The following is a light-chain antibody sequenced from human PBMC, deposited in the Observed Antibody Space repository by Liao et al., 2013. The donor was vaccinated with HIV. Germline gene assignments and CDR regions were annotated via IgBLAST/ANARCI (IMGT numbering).Light chain of an antibody. J-gene: IGLJ3*02. CDR2: RDS. CDR1: NLGDRF. V-gene: IGLV3-25*03. CDR3: QSADSSGTYVV. Sequence: SYELTQPPSVSVSPGHTANITCSGDNLGDRFSSWYYQKPGQSPVLVIYRDSERPSGIPERFSGSSSGTTVTLTISGVQAEDEADYFCQSADSSGTYVVFGGGTKLTVL.